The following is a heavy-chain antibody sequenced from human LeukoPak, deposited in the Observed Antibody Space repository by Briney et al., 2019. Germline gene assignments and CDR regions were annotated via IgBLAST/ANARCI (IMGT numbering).Heavy chain of an antibody. CDR2: VDPEDGET. J-gene: IGHJ4*02. CDR3: ATGSVEMATNTLDY. Sequence: ASVKVSCKVSGYTFTDYYMHWVQQAPGKGLEWMGLVDPEDGETIYAEEFQGRVTITADTSTDTAYMELSSLRSEDTAVYYCATGSVEMATNTLDYWGQGTLVTVSS. D-gene: IGHD5-24*01. V-gene: IGHV1-69-2*01. CDR1: GYTFTDYY.